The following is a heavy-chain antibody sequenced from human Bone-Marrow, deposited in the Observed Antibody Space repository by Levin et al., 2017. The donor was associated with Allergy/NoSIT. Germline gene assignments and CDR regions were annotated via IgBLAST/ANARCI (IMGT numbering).Heavy chain of an antibody. CDR2: IKQDGSEK. J-gene: IGHJ4*02. CDR3: ARDTAGGASRFDY. D-gene: IGHD2-2*01. V-gene: IGHV3-7*01. Sequence: QSGGSLRLSCGASGFTFSRYWMSWVRQAPGKGLEWVGNIKQDGSEKYSVDSVRGRFTISRDNAKNSLYLQMDSLRAEDTAVYYCARDTAGGASRFDYWGQGTLVTVSS. CDR1: GFTFSRYW.